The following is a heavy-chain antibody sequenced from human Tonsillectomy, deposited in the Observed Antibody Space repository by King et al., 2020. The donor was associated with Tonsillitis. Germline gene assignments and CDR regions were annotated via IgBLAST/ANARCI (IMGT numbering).Heavy chain of an antibody. J-gene: IGHJ6*02. CDR2: IRYDGSNK. D-gene: IGHD3-10*01. CDR1: GFTFSSYG. CDR3: AKDQSMVRGAKWYYGMDV. Sequence: VQLVESGGGVVQPGGSLRLSCAASGFTFSSYGMHWVRQAPGKGLEWVAFIRYDGSNKYYADSVKGRFTISRDNSKNTLYLQMNSLRAEDTAVYYCAKDQSMVRGAKWYYGMDVWGQGTTVTVSS. V-gene: IGHV3-30*02.